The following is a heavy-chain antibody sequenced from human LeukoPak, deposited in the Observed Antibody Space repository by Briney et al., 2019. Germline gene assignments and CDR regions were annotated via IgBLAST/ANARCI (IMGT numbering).Heavy chain of an antibody. J-gene: IGHJ4*01. CDR3: AKDAWKRFDY. D-gene: IGHD1-1*01. CDR1: GFTFSSFA. Sequence: GGSLRLSCAASGFTFSSFAMSWVRQAPGKGLEWISGISGSGSTTYYADSVKGRFTISRDNSKNTLYLQMNSLRAEDTAVYYCAKDAWKRFDYWGHGTPVTVSS. CDR2: ISGSGSTT. V-gene: IGHV3-23*01.